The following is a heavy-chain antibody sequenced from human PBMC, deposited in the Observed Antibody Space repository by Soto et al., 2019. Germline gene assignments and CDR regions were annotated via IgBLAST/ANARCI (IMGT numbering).Heavy chain of an antibody. J-gene: IGHJ4*02. D-gene: IGHD6-13*01. Sequence: KASETLSLTCAVYGGSFSGYYWSWIRQPPGKGLEWIGEINHSGSTNYNPSLKSRVTISVDSSKNEFSLKLRSVTAADTAVYYCARQRIAAAQYYFDYWGQGMLVTVSS. CDR1: GGSFSGYY. V-gene: IGHV4-34*01. CDR3: ARQRIAAAQYYFDY. CDR2: INHSGST.